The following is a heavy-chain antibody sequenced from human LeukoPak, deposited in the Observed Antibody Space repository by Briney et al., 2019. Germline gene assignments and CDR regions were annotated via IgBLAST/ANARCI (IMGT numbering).Heavy chain of an antibody. CDR2: IYHSGST. Sequence: LETLSLTCTVSGGSISSGSYYWGWIRQPPGKGLEWIGSIYHSGSTYYNPSLKSRVTMSVDTSKNQFSLRLSSVTAADTAAYFCARENWRSKSIDFDSWGQGTLVTVSS. J-gene: IGHJ4*02. D-gene: IGHD6-6*01. CDR3: ARENWRSKSIDFDS. CDR1: GGSISSGSYY. V-gene: IGHV4-39*07.